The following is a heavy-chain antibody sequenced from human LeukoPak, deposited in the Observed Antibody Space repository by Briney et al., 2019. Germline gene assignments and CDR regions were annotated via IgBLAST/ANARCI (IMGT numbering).Heavy chain of an antibody. CDR1: GFIFDNYA. CDR3: AKDHCSSTSCYAGTYFDY. Sequence: GGSLRLSCAASGFIFDNYAMSWARQAPGKGLEWVSGISGSGGSTYYADSVKGRFTISRDNSKKTLFLQMNSLRAEDTAVYYCAKDHCSSTSCYAGTYFDYWGQGTLVTVSS. J-gene: IGHJ4*02. D-gene: IGHD2-2*01. CDR2: ISGSGGST. V-gene: IGHV3-23*01.